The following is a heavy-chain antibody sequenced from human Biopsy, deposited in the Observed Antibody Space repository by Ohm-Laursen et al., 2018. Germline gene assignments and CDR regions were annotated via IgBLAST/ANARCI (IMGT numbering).Heavy chain of an antibody. CDR3: ARGVENGEYYRAGDHYGTDE. CDR2: LDPGSCIT. CDR1: GCPFAFYE. V-gene: IGHV1-8*01. J-gene: IGHJ6*02. D-gene: IGHD2/OR15-2a*01. Sequence: ASVNAACKSSGCPFAFYEIRWVQQATGQGLEWVGWLDPGSCITGYAQNFQGRVTMTRDTSINTVYMELNSLRSEDTAVYYCARGVENGEYYRAGDHYGTDEWGQGPAVSVFS.